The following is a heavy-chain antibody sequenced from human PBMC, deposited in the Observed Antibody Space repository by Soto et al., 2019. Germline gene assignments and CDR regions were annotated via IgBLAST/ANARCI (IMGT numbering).Heavy chain of an antibody. V-gene: IGHV4-61*08. D-gene: IGHD2-2*01. CDR2: IYYKGGT. J-gene: IGHJ3*01. CDR3: ARDPGYVDL. CDR1: GGSVSSGGYY. Sequence: SETLSLTCTVSGGSVSSGGYYWSWIRQPPGKGLEWIGYIYYKGGTNYNPSLNSRVTMSLDTSNQFSLKLTSVTTADTAVYYCARDPGYVDLWGQGTMVTVSS.